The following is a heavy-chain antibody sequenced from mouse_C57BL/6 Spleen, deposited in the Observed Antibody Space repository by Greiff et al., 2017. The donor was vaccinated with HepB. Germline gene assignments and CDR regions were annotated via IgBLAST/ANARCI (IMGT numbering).Heavy chain of an antibody. CDR2: ISDGGSYT. V-gene: IGHV5-4*01. Sequence: EVQVVESGGGLVKPGGSLKLSCAASGFTFSSYAISWVRQTPEKRLEWVATISDGGSYTYYPDNVKGRFTISRDNAKNNLYLQMSHLKSEDTAMYYCARDAGTRFAYWGQGTLVTVSA. CDR1: GFTFSSYA. CDR3: ARDAGTRFAY. J-gene: IGHJ3*01. D-gene: IGHD4-1*01.